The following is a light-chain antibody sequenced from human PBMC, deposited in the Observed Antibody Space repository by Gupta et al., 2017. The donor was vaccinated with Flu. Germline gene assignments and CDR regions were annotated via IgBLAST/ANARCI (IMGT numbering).Light chain of an antibody. Sequence: DIRMTQSPSPLSASMGDTVTISCRASQSIDHWLAWYQQKPGKAPKLLIYKASSLENGVPSRFSGSGSGTKFPLTINGLQSDDLATYFCQQYYSYRTFGQGTKVEIK. CDR2: KAS. J-gene: IGKJ1*01. CDR1: QSIDHW. V-gene: IGKV1-5*03. CDR3: QQYYSYRT.